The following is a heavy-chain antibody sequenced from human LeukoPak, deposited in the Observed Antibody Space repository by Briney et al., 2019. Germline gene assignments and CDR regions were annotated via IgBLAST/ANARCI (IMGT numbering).Heavy chain of an antibody. Sequence: GESLKISCKGSGYSFANYWIGWVRQMPGKGLEWMGIIHPGYSDTRYSPSFQGQVTISADKSISTAYVQWSSLKASDTAMYYCARRRDLYSGSYYPFDYWGQGTLVTVSS. CDR1: GYSFANYW. J-gene: IGHJ4*02. D-gene: IGHD1-26*01. CDR3: ARRRDLYSGSYYPFDY. CDR2: IHPGYSDT. V-gene: IGHV5-51*01.